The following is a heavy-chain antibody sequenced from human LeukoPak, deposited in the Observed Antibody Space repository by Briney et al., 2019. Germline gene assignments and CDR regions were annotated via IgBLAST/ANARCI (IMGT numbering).Heavy chain of an antibody. V-gene: IGHV4-61*02. CDR2: IYTSGST. Sequence: NPSETLSLTCTVSGDSISSGNYYWNWIRQPAGKGLEWIGRIYTSGSTNYNPSLKSRLTISVDTSKNQFSLKLSSVTAADTAVYYCARETCSSTSCYHRYFDYWGQGTLVTVSS. J-gene: IGHJ4*02. CDR1: GDSISSGNYY. CDR3: ARETCSSTSCYHRYFDY. D-gene: IGHD2-2*01.